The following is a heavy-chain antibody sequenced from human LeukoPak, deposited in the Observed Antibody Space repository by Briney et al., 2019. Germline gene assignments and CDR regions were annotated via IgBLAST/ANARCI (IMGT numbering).Heavy chain of an antibody. CDR2: ISGSGGST. CDR1: GFTFSSYA. D-gene: IGHD1-26*01. CDR3: AKRWYSGSYYGGYFDY. Sequence: GGSLRLSCAASGFTFSSYAMSWVRQAPGKGLEWVSAISGSGGSTYYADSVKGRFTISRDNSKNTLYLQMNSLRAEDTAVYYCAKRWYSGSYYGGYFDYWGQGTLVTVPS. V-gene: IGHV3-23*01. J-gene: IGHJ4*02.